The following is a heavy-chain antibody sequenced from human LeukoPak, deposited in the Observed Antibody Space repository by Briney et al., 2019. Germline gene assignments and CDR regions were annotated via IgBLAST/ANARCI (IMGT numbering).Heavy chain of an antibody. CDR2: ISAYNGNT. CDR3: ASGLIIVLVAATSPEGYPWDYYGMDV. V-gene: IGHV1-18*01. J-gene: IGHJ6*02. Sequence: ASVKVSCKASVYTFTSYGISWVRQAPGQGLEWMGWISAYNGNTNYAQKLQGRVTMTTDTSTSTAYMELRRLGSDDAAVYYCASGLIIVLVAATSPEGYPWDYYGMDVWGQGTTVTVSS. D-gene: IGHD2-15*01. CDR1: VYTFTSYG.